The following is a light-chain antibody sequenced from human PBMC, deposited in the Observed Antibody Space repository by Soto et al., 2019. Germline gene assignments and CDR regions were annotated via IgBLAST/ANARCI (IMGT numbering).Light chain of an antibody. CDR2: DSS. V-gene: IGKV3-11*01. CDR3: QQRSNWPLT. J-gene: IGKJ4*01. CDR1: QTVSSF. Sequence: VLTQSPATLSLSPGERATLSCRASQTVSSFLAWYQQKPGQAPRLRIHDSSDRAPGIPARFSGSGSGTDFTLTISSLEPEDVAVYYCQQRSNWPLTFGGGTRVEI.